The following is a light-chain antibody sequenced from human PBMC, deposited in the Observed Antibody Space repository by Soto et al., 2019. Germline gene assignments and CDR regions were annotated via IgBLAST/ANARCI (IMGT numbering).Light chain of an antibody. CDR1: SSDVGGSNY. CDR2: DVS. CDR3: SSYTSSNSNV. Sequence: QSALTQPASVSGAPGQSITISCTGTSSDVGGSNYVSWYQQLPGKAPKLMVSDVSNRPSGVSNRFSGSKSGNAASLTISGLQAEDEADYYCSSYTSSNSNVFATGTKLTVL. V-gene: IGLV2-14*03. J-gene: IGLJ1*01.